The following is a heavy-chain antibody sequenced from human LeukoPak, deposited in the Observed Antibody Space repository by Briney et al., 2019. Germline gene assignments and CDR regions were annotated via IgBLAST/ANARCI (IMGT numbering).Heavy chain of an antibody. D-gene: IGHD3-22*01. CDR1: GGSISSDDYY. CDR2: IHYSGST. V-gene: IGHV4-30-4*01. J-gene: IGHJ4*02. CDR3: GRAGADSSGYYTIDY. Sequence: PSETLSLTCTVSGGSISSDDYYWSWIRQPPGKGLEWIGYIHYSGSTYYNPSLKSRVSISVDTSKNQFSLRLSSVTAADTAVYYCGRAGADSSGYYTIDYWGQGTLVTLSA.